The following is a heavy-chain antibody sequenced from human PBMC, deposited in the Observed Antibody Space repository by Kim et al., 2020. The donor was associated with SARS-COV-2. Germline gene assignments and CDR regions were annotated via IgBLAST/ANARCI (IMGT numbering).Heavy chain of an antibody. CDR3: ARDQGGSGSYYLDAFDI. CDR2: IYYSGST. D-gene: IGHD3-10*01. CDR1: GGSISSYY. Sequence: SETLSLTCTVSGGSISSYYWSWIRQPPGKGLEWIGYIYYSGSTNYNPSLKSRVTISVDTSKNQFSLKLSSVTAADTAVYYCARDQGGSGSYYLDAFDIWGQGTMVTVSS. V-gene: IGHV4-59*01. J-gene: IGHJ3*02.